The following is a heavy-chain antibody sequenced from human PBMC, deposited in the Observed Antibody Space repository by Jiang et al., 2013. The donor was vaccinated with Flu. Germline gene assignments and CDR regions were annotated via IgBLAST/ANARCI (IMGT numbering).Heavy chain of an antibody. V-gene: IGHV1-46*01. CDR2: ISPSGTIT. Sequence: QLVESGAEVKKPGASVKVSCTASGYTFTAYWMHWVRQAPGQGLEWMGIISPSGTITTYAQKFQGRVTMTWDTSTTTVYMELNSLTSEDTAVYYCVRDREPPKWDQFEYWGQGTLVTVSS. CDR3: VRDREPPKWDQFEY. J-gene: IGHJ4*02. CDR1: GYTFTAYW. D-gene: IGHD1-26*01.